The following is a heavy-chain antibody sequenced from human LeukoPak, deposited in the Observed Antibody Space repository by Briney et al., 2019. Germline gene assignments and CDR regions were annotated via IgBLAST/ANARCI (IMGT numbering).Heavy chain of an antibody. CDR2: MNPNSGNT. J-gene: IGHJ4*02. D-gene: IGHD6-13*01. CDR3: ARGSRGRWSSSWYR. V-gene: IGHV1-8*01. Sequence: ALVKVSCKASGYTFTSYDINWVRQATGQGLEWMGWMNPNSGNTGYAQKFQGRVTMTRNTSISTAYMELSSLRSEDTAVYYCARGSRGRWSSSWYRWGQGTLVTVSS. CDR1: GYTFTSYD.